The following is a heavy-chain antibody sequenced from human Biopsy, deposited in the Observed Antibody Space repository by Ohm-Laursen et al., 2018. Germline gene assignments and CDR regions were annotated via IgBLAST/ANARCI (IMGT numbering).Heavy chain of an antibody. CDR2: TFYRAKWYT. V-gene: IGHV6-1*01. CDR1: GDSVSSNRAA. CDR3: ARSGSDSLNYYFDF. D-gene: IGHD2-21*02. J-gene: IGHJ4*02. Sequence: PSETLSLTCAISGDSVSSNRAAWNWIRQSPSRGLEWLGRTFYRAKWYTDFAVSVKSRITLTPDPSTNQFSLQLNSVTPDDTAVYYCARSGSDSLNYYFDFWGQGILVTVSS.